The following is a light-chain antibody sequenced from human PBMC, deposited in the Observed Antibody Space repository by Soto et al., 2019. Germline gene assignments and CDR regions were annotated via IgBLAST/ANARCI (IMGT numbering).Light chain of an antibody. CDR3: QQYNDWPHA. CDR1: QSVSSN. V-gene: IGKV3-15*01. J-gene: IGKJ1*01. Sequence: EIVMTQSPGTLSLSPGERATLSCRASQSVSSNLAWYQQIPGQAPRLLIYGASTRATGIPARFSGRGSGTEFTLAISSLQSEYFAVYSSQQYNDWPHAFGLGTKV. CDR2: GAS.